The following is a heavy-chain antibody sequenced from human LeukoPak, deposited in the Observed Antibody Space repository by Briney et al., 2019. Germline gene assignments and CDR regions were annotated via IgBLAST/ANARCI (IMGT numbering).Heavy chain of an antibody. D-gene: IGHD2-2*01. Sequence: SETLSLTCAVYGGSFSDHSWSWVRQPPGKGREWIGEINHNGSTTHNPSLRSRFTISVETSKKHFSLSLGSVTSADTAVYYCARRCRVPAAYGPNSWFDPWGQATKVT. V-gene: IGHV4-34*01. CDR2: INHNGST. CDR3: ARRCRVPAAYGPNSWFDP. CDR1: GGSFSDHS. J-gene: IGHJ5*02.